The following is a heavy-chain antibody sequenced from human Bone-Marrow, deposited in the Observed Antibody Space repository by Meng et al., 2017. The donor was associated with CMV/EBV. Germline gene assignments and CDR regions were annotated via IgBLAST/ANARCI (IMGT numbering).Heavy chain of an antibody. D-gene: IGHD3-3*01. J-gene: IGHJ4*02. CDR2: SRNKANSYTT. CDR1: GFTFSDYY. Sequence: GGSLRLSCAASGFTFSDYYMDWVRQAPGKGLEWVGRSRNKANSYTTEYAASVRGRFTISRDDSKNTLYLQMNSLRDEDTAVYYCTRERVPFWSGYYGGFDFWGQGTVVTVSS. V-gene: IGHV3-72*01. CDR3: TRERVPFWSGYYGGFDF.